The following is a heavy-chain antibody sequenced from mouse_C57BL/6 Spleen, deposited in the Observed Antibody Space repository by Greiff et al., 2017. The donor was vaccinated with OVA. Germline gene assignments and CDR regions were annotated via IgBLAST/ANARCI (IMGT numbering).Heavy chain of an antibody. CDR3: ARGTVVAYD. Sequence: QVQLKQPGAELVRPGSSVKLSCKASGYTFTSYWMHWVKQRPVQGLEWIGNIDPSDSETHYNQKFKDKATLTVDKSSSTAYMQLSSLTSEDSAVYYCARGTVVAYDWGQGTTLTVSS. J-gene: IGHJ2*01. V-gene: IGHV1-52*01. D-gene: IGHD1-1*01. CDR1: GYTFTSYW. CDR2: IDPSDSET.